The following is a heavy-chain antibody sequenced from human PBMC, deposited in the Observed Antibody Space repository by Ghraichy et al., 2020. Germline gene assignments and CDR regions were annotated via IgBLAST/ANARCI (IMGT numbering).Heavy chain of an antibody. D-gene: IGHD6-6*01. V-gene: IGHV3-53*01. Sequence: GESLNISCAASGFTVSSNYMSWVRQAPGKGLEWVSVIYSGGSTYYADSVKGRFTISRDNSKNTLYLQMNSLRAEDTAVYYCAATEYSSSSVSFDYWGQGTLVTVSS. CDR2: IYSGGST. CDR3: AATEYSSSSVSFDY. J-gene: IGHJ4*02. CDR1: GFTVSSNY.